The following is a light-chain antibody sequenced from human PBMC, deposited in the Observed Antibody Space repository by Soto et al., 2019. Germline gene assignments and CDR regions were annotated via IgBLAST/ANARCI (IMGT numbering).Light chain of an antibody. CDR2: AVS. V-gene: IGLV2-14*01. J-gene: IGLJ1*01. CDR1: SSDVGGYNY. Sequence: QSALTQPASVSGSPGQSITISCTGTSSDVGGYNYVSWYQQHPGKAPKLMIYAVSNRPSGVSNRFSGSKSGNTATLTISGLQAEDEADYYCCSYTVSGTYVFGTGPKVAVL. CDR3: CSYTVSGTYV.